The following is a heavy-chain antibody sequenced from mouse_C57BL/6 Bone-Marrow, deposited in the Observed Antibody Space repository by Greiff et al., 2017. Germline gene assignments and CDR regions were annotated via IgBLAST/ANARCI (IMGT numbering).Heavy chain of an antibody. Sequence: VKLQESGAELARPGASVKLSCKASGYTFTSYGISWVKQRTGQGLEWIGEIYPRSGNTYYNEKFKGKATLTAAKSSSTAYMELRSLTSEDSAVYFCARWGYYGSSLGFAYWGQGTLVTVSA. CDR2: IYPRSGNT. CDR3: ARWGYYGSSLGFAY. CDR1: GYTFTSYG. V-gene: IGHV1-81*01. J-gene: IGHJ3*01. D-gene: IGHD1-1*01.